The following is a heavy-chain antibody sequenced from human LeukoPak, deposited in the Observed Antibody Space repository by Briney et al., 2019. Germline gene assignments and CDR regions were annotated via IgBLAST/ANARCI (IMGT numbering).Heavy chain of an antibody. Sequence: SETLSLTCAVYGGSFSGYYWSWIRQPPGKGLEWLGEINHSGSTNYNPSLKSRVTISVDTSKNQFSLKLSSVTAADTAVYYCARVLIAVAPPGDWFDPWGQGTLVTVSS. D-gene: IGHD6-19*01. V-gene: IGHV4-34*01. CDR3: ARVLIAVAPPGDWFDP. CDR2: INHSGST. J-gene: IGHJ5*02. CDR1: GGSFSGYY.